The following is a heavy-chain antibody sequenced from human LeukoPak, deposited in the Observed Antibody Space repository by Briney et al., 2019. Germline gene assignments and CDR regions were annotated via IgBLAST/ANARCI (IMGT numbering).Heavy chain of an antibody. D-gene: IGHD1-26*01. CDR1: GGTFSSYP. CDR3: ARVNGADRSKDRFDDY. Sequence: ASVKVSCKASGGTFSSYPISWVRQAPGQGLEWMGWISAYNGNTNYAQKLQGRVTMTTDTSTSTAYMELRSLRSDDTAVYYCARVNGADRSKDRFDDYWGQGTLVTVSS. CDR2: ISAYNGNT. V-gene: IGHV1-18*01. J-gene: IGHJ4*02.